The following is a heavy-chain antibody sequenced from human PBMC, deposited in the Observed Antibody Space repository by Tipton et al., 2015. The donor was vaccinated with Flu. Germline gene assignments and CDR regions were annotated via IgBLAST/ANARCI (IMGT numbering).Heavy chain of an antibody. CDR3: ARLSFYDVDLKNFYFED. D-gene: IGHD3-10*02. J-gene: IGHJ4*02. CDR1: SGSIGSTNYF. CDR2: IYPSGAT. Sequence: TLSLTCTVSSGSIGSTNYFCAWIRQPPGKRLELIGSIYPSGATYYNPSLKSRVTLSVDTSKSQFSLMLRSVTAADTAIYYCARLSFYDVDLKNFYFEDWGQGTLVTVSS. V-gene: IGHV4-39*01.